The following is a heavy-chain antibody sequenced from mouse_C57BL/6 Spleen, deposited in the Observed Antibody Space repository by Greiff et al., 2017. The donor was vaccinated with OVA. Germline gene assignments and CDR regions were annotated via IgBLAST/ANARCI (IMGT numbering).Heavy chain of an antibody. CDR1: GYTFTDYY. CDR3: ASTGTFDY. V-gene: IGHV1-26*01. CDR2: INPNNGGT. D-gene: IGHD4-1*02. J-gene: IGHJ2*01. Sequence: EVKLQQSGPELVKPGASVKISCKASGYTFTDYYMNWVKQSHGKSLEWIGDINPNNGGTSYNQKFKGKATLTVDKSSSTAYMELRSLTSEDSAVYYCASTGTFDYWGQGTTLTVSS.